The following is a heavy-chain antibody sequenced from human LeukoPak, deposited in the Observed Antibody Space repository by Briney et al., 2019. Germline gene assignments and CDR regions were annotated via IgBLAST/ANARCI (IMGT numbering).Heavy chain of an antibody. J-gene: IGHJ3*02. CDR1: GYTFTSYY. Sequence: ASVKVSCKASGYTFTSYYMHGVRQAPGQGLEWMGIISPSGASTTYAQNFQSRVTMTRDMSTSTLYMELSSLKSEDTAVYYCARGSSRSPRDAFDIWGQGTMVTVSS. V-gene: IGHV1-46*01. CDR2: ISPSGAST. CDR3: ARGSSRSPRDAFDI.